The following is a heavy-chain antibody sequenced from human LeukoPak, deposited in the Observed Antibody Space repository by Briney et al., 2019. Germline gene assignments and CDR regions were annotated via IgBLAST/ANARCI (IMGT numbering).Heavy chain of an antibody. V-gene: IGHV3-7*01. CDR2: IKQDGSEK. CDR3: AREKGPMVRGTAVDY. J-gene: IGHJ4*02. Sequence: PGGSLRLSCAASGFTFSSYWMSWVRQAPGKGLEWVANIKQDGSEKYYVDSVKGRFTNSRDNAKNSLYLQMNSLRAEDTAVYYCAREKGPMVRGTAVDYWGQGTLVTVSS. D-gene: IGHD3-10*01. CDR1: GFTFSSYW.